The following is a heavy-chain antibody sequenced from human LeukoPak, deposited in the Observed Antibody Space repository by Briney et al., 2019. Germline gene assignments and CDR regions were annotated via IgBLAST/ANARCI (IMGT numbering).Heavy chain of an antibody. V-gene: IGHV4-59*08. CDR2: IYYSGST. CDR1: GGSISSYY. CDR3: ARGLGSYYNIYFDY. Sequence: SETLSLTCTVSGGSISSYYWSWIRQPPGKGLEWIGYIYYSGSTNYNPSLKSRVTISVDTSKNQFSLKLSSVTAADTAVYYCARGLGSYYNIYFDYWGQGTLVTVSS. J-gene: IGHJ4*02. D-gene: IGHD3-10*01.